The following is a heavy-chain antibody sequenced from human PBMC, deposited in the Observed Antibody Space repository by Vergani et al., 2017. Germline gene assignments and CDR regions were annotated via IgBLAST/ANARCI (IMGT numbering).Heavy chain of an antibody. Sequence: EVQLVESGGGLVQPGGSLKLSCAASGFTFSSYDMHWVRQATGKGLEWVSAIGTAGDTYYPGSVKGRFTISRENAKNSLYLQMNSLRAGDTAVYYCARLNLATGAFDIWGQGTMVTVSS. CDR3: ARLNLATGAFDI. J-gene: IGHJ3*02. V-gene: IGHV3-13*04. CDR1: GFTFSSYD. CDR2: IGTAGDT. D-gene: IGHD5-12*01.